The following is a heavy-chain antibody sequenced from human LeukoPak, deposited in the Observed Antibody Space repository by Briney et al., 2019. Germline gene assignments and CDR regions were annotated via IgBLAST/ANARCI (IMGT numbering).Heavy chain of an antibody. CDR3: ARNNGMDV. J-gene: IGHJ6*02. CDR2: ISGSNSYI. V-gene: IGHV3-21*01. Sequence: GGSLRLSCAASGFTFSSYTMHWIRQAPGKGLEWVSSISGSNSYIFYADSVKGRFTVSRDNAKDSLYLQMNSLRAEDTAVYYCARNNGMDVWGQGTTVIVSS. CDR1: GFTFSSYT.